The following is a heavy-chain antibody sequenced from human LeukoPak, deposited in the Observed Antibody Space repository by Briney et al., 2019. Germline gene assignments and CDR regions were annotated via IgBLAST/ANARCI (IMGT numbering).Heavy chain of an antibody. CDR3: AREGRIQLVSSLHY. Sequence: SETLSLTSTVSGGSISSSSYYWGWIRQPPGKGLEWIGSIYYSGSTYYNPSLKSRVTISVDTSKNQFSLKLSSVTAADTAVYYCAREGRIQLVSSLHYWGQGTLVTVSS. V-gene: IGHV4-39*02. J-gene: IGHJ4*02. CDR2: IYYSGST. CDR1: GGSISSSSYY. D-gene: IGHD6-6*01.